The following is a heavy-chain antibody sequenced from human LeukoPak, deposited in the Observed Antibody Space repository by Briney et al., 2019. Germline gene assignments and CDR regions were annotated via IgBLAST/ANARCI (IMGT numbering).Heavy chain of an antibody. V-gene: IGHV4-4*07. CDR1: GGSISSYY. Sequence: SETLSLTCTVSGGSISSYYWSWIRQPAGKGLEWIGRIYTSGSTNYNPSLKSRVTMSVDTFKNQFSLKLSSVTAADTAVYYCARDVVVVVAAQKYNWFDPWGQGTLVTVSS. CDR2: IYTSGST. J-gene: IGHJ5*02. D-gene: IGHD2-15*01. CDR3: ARDVVVVVAAQKYNWFDP.